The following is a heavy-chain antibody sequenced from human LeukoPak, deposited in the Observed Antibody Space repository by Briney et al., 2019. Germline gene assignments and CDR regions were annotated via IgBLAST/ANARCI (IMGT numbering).Heavy chain of an antibody. D-gene: IGHD6-19*01. CDR3: ARDLIAVAGKIY. Sequence: GASVKVSCKASGGTFSSYAISWVRQAPGQGLEWMGRIIPILGIANYAQKFQGRVTITADKSTSTAYMELSSLRSEDTAVYYCARDLIAVAGKIYWGQGTLVTVSS. CDR1: GGTFSSYA. J-gene: IGHJ4*02. CDR2: IIPILGIA. V-gene: IGHV1-69*04.